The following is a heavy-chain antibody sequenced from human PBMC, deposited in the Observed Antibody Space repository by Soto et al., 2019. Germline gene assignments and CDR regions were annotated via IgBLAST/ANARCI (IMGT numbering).Heavy chain of an antibody. J-gene: IGHJ4*02. CDR3: ARGITMVRGVIHTPYFDY. D-gene: IGHD3-10*01. Sequence: QVQLQESGPGLVKPSQTLSLTCTVSGGSINSGGYYWSWIRQHPGKGLEWIGYIHNSGSTDYNPSLKSRVTISVDTSKNQFSLKLSCVTAADTAVYCCARGITMVRGVIHTPYFDYWGQGTLVTVSS. V-gene: IGHV4-31*03. CDR1: GGSINSGGYY. CDR2: IHNSGST.